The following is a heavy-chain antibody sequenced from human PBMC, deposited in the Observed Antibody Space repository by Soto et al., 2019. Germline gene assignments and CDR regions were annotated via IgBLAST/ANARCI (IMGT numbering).Heavy chain of an antibody. CDR1: GFTFSTYA. CDR2: FSGSDNGV. V-gene: IGHV3-23*01. D-gene: IGHD3-3*01. CDR3: ANGNDFIYPSYFDP. Sequence: GGSLRLSCAASGFTFSTYAMSWVRQAPGKGLEWVSGFSGSDNGVYYADSVKGRLTILKDNAKNTLYMQMNSLRAEDTAVYYCANGNDFIYPSYFDPWGQGTLVTVSS. J-gene: IGHJ5*02.